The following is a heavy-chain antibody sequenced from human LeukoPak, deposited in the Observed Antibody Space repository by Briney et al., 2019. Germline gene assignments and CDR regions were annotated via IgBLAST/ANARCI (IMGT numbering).Heavy chain of an antibody. CDR3: AKSGSIWYYFDS. J-gene: IGHJ4*02. D-gene: IGHD6-13*01. Sequence: SGGSLRLSCAASGFTFSSYAMSWVRQAPGKGLEWVSAISGSGGSTYYADSVKGRFTISRDNSKNTLYLQMNSLRAEDTAVYYCAKSGSIWYYFDSWGQGTLVTVSS. CDR2: ISGSGGST. CDR1: GFTFSSYA. V-gene: IGHV3-23*01.